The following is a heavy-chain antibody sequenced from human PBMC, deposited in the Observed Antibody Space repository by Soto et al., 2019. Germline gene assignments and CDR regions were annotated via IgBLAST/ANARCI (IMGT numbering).Heavy chain of an antibody. Sequence: GGSLRLSCAASGFTFTSYAMSWVRQAPGKGLEWVSVISGSGGSTYYGDSVKGRFTISRDNSKNTLYLQMNSLRAEDTAVYYCAKGYCSGGSCYRYHYYMDVWGKGTTVTVSS. CDR2: ISGSGGST. CDR3: AKGYCSGGSCYRYHYYMDV. CDR1: GFTFTSYA. D-gene: IGHD2-15*01. J-gene: IGHJ6*03. V-gene: IGHV3-23*01.